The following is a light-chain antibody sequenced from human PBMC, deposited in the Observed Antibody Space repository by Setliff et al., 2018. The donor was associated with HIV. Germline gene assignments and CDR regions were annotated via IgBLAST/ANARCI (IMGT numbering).Light chain of an antibody. V-gene: IGLV7-43*01. CDR3: LLYYGGAGV. CDR2: STS. Sequence: QAVVTQEPSLTVSPGGTVTLTCASSTGADTSGYYPNWFQQKPGQAPRALIYSTSNEHSWTPARFSGSLLGGKAALTLSGVQPEDEAEYYCLLYYGGAGVFGSGTKVTVL. J-gene: IGLJ1*01. CDR1: TGADTSGYY.